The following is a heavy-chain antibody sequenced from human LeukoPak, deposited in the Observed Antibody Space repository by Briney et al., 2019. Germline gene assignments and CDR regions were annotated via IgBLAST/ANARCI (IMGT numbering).Heavy chain of an antibody. V-gene: IGHV1-69*05. Sequence: SVKVSCKASGGTFSSYAISWVRQAPGQGLEWMGGIIPILGTANYAQKFQGRVTITTDESTSTAYMELSSLRSEDTAVYYCARVKYYDSSGYYLGYFDYWGQGTLVTVSS. CDR3: ARVKYYDSSGYYLGYFDY. D-gene: IGHD3-22*01. J-gene: IGHJ4*02. CDR2: IIPILGTA. CDR1: GGTFSSYA.